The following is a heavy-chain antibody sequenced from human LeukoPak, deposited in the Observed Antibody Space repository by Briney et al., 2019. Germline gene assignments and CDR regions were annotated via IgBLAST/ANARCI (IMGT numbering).Heavy chain of an antibody. Sequence: ASETLSLTCTVAGGSISSHYWSWVRQTPGKGLERIGHIYHSGNTKYNSALKGRVTISDDASKNQFSLRLSSVTAADTAVYFCARGYDFWSGVMSDAFDIWGRGTKVTVSS. D-gene: IGHD3-3*01. V-gene: IGHV4-59*11. J-gene: IGHJ3*02. CDR1: GGSISSHY. CDR3: ARGYDFWSGVMSDAFDI. CDR2: IYHSGNT.